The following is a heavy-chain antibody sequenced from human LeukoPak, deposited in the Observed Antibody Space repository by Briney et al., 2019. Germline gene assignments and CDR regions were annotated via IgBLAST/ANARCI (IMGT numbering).Heavy chain of an antibody. D-gene: IGHD4-17*01. CDR1: GFTFSDYY. Sequence: GGSLRLSCAASGFTFSDYYMSWIRQAPGKGLEWVSYISSSGTTIYYADSVKGRFTISRDNAKNSLYLQMNSLRAEDTAVYYCARRTVTRDWYFDLWGRGTLVTVSS. V-gene: IGHV3-11*01. CDR3: ARRTVTRDWYFDL. CDR2: ISSSGTTI. J-gene: IGHJ2*01.